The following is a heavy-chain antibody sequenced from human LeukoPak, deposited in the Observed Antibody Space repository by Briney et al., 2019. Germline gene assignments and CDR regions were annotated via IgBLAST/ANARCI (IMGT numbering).Heavy chain of an antibody. CDR2: ISSSSSTI. Sequence: GGSLRLSCAASGFTFSSYSMNWVRQAPGKGLEWVSYISSSSSTIYYADSVKGRFTISRDNAKNSLYLQMNTLRAEDTAVYYCARDRHKYNYDSGGYPPYWGQGTLATVSS. D-gene: IGHD3-22*01. J-gene: IGHJ4*02. CDR3: ARDRHKYNYDSGGYPPY. CDR1: GFTFSSYS. V-gene: IGHV3-48*01.